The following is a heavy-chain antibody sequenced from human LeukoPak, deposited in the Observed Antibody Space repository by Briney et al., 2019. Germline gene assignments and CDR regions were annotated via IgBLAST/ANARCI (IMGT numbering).Heavy chain of an antibody. CDR3: ARAASSWPYHYYYYGIDF. J-gene: IGHJ6*01. CDR2: ISSSGSTI. V-gene: IGHV3-48*03. CDR1: GFTFSSYE. Sequence: PGGSLRLSCAASGFTFSSYEMNWVRQAPGKGLEWVSYISSSGSTIYYADSVKGRFTISRDNAKNSLYLQMNSLRAEDTAVYYCARAASSWPYHYYYYGIDFLGQGNTVTVSS. D-gene: IGHD6-13*01.